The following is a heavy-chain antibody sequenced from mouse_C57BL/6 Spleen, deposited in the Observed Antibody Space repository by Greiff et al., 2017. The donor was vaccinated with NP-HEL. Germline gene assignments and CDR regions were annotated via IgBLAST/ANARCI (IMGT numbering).Heavy chain of an antibody. CDR1: GYTFTSYW. D-gene: IGHD1-1*01. Sequence: QVQLQQSGAELVMPGASVKLSCKASGYTFTSYWMHWVKQRPGQGLEWIGEIDPSDSYTNYNQKFKGKSTLTVDKSSSTAYMQLSSLTSEDSAVYYCARQEGYGSSFGDYWGQGTTLTVSS. CDR2: IDPSDSYT. CDR3: ARQEGYGSSFGDY. J-gene: IGHJ2*01. V-gene: IGHV1-69*01.